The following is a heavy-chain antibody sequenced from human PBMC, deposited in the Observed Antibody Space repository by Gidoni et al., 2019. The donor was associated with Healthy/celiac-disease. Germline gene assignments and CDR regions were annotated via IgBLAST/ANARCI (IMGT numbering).Heavy chain of an antibody. CDR2: INPNSGGT. Sequence: QVQLVQSGAEVKKPGASVKVSCKASGYTFTAYYMHWVRQAPGQGLEWMGWINPNSGGTNYAQKFQGWVTMTRDTSISTAYMELSRLRSDDTAVYYCARSLNCSSTSCYSEHNWFDPWGQGTLVTVSS. CDR3: ARSLNCSSTSCYSEHNWFDP. D-gene: IGHD2-2*02. J-gene: IGHJ5*02. CDR1: GYTFTAYY. V-gene: IGHV1-2*04.